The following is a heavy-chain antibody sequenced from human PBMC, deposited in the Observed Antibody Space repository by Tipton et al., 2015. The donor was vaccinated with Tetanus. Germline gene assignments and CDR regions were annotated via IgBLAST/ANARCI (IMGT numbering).Heavy chain of an antibody. CDR2: ILYTGST. Sequence: TLSLTCAVSGGSISSGGFYWTWIRQHPGKGLEWIGYILYTGSTFTTPSLKSRVTISVDTSKNQFSLKLTSVTAADTAVFYCARGSRYYFDSWGKGTLVTVSS. J-gene: IGHJ4*02. CDR1: GGSISSGGFY. CDR3: ARGSRYYFDS. V-gene: IGHV4-31*11.